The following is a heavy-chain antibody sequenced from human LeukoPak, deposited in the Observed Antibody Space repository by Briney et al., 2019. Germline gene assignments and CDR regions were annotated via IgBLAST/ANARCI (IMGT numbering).Heavy chain of an antibody. Sequence: GRSLRLSCAASGFTFGSYSVNWVRQAPGKGLEWVSSISSSSSYIYYADSVKGRFTISRDNAKNSLYLQMNSLRAEDTAVYYCARPSGATTPNYYFDYWGQGTLVTVSS. CDR1: GFTFGSYS. CDR2: ISSSSSYI. J-gene: IGHJ4*02. CDR3: ARPSGATTPNYYFDY. D-gene: IGHD5-12*01. V-gene: IGHV3-21*01.